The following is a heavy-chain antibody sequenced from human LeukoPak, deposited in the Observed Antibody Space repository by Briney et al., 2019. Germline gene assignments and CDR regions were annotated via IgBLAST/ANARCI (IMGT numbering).Heavy chain of an antibody. CDR2: ISGGGVTT. D-gene: IGHD3-16*01. CDR3: ARNQQLGGHSYYYYGMDV. V-gene: IGHV3-23*01. Sequence: PGGSLRLSCAASGFTFSSYALTWARQAPGKGLEWVSGISGGGVTTYYADSVKGRFTISRDNSKNTLYPQMNSLRADDTAIYYCARNQQLGGHSYYYYGMDVWGQGTTVTVSS. CDR1: GFTFSSYA. J-gene: IGHJ6*02.